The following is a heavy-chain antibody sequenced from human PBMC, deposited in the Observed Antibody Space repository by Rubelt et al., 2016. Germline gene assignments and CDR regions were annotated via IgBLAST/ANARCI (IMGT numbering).Heavy chain of an antibody. D-gene: IGHD3-16*01. CDR3: AKRSGNIWGFDS. CDR2: IPWNSETT. V-gene: IGHV3-20*01. J-gene: IGHJ4*02. CDR1: GFTFNTYA. Sequence: EVQLLDSGGGLVQPGGSLRLSCAASGFTFNTYAMSWVRQTPGKGLEWVSGIPWNSETTGYADSVKGRFTISRDNAKNALYLQMNSLRVEDTAFYLCAKRSGNIWGFDSWGQGTLVTVSS.